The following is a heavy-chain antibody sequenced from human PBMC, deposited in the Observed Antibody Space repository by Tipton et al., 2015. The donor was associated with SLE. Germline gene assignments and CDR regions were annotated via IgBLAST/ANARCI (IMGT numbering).Heavy chain of an antibody. CDR2: IFYSGST. Sequence: LRLSCTVSGGSISSHYWSWIRQPPGKGLEWIGYIFYSGSTNYNPSLKSRVTISIDTSKNQFSLKLSSVTAADTAVYYCAKDWVLWFREFSPFDAFDIWGQGTMVTVSS. V-gene: IGHV4-59*11. J-gene: IGHJ3*02. CDR1: GGSISSHY. D-gene: IGHD3-10*01. CDR3: AKDWVLWFREFSPFDAFDI.